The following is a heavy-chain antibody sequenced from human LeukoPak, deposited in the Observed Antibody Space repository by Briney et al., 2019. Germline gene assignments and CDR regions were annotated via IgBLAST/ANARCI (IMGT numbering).Heavy chain of an antibody. D-gene: IGHD2-21*02. CDR1: GXTFSDHY. J-gene: IGHJ4*02. Sequence: GGSLRLSCAASGXTFSDHYMDWVRQAPGKGLEWIGRTTNRGKGYTTEYAASVKGRFSISRDDSKNSLYLQMNSLKTEDTAVYYCARDTYTALDYWGQGTLVTVSS. CDR2: TTNRGKGYTT. V-gene: IGHV3-72*01. CDR3: ARDTYTALDY.